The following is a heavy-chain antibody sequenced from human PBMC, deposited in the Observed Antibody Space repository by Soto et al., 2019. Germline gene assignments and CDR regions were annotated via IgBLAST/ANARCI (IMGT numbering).Heavy chain of an antibody. J-gene: IGHJ5*01. CDR2: IYWDDDK. CDR3: AHAMLYCTGGSCSTWFDS. CDR1: GFSLSTHGVG. D-gene: IGHD2-15*01. V-gene: IGHV2-5*02. Sequence: QITLKESGPTLVKPTQPLTLTCTFSGFSLSTHGVGVGWIRQPAGKALEWLAPIYWDDDKRYSASLNSRLTSTKDTSKNQVVLTMTNMDPVDTATYYCAHAMLYCTGGSCSTWFDSWGQGTLVTVSS.